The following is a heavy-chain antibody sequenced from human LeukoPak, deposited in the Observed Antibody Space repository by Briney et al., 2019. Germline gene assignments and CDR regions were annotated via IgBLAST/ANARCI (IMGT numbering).Heavy chain of an antibody. D-gene: IGHD6-19*01. V-gene: IGHV4-59*04. J-gene: IGHJ4*02. CDR3: AGPRRGSGWVRDDY. CDR2: IYYSGST. CDR1: GGSISSYY. Sequence: PSETLSLTCTVSGGSISSYYWSWIRQPPGKGLEWIGYIYYSGSTYYNPSLKSRVTISVDTSKNQFSLKLSSVTAADTAVYYCAGPRRGSGWVRDDYWGQGTLVTVSS.